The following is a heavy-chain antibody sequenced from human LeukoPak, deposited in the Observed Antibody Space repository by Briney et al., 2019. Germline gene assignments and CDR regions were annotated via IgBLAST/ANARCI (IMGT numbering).Heavy chain of an antibody. CDR2: INPNSGGT. CDR1: GYTFTGYY. D-gene: IGHD6-6*01. V-gene: IGHV1-2*02. CDR3: ARGSAMAQKQLVRHFDS. Sequence: ASVKVSCKASGYTFTGYYMHWVRQAPGQGLEWMGWINPNSGGTNYAQKLQDRVTMTTDTSTTTAYMEVRSLTSDDTAVYYCARGSAMAQKQLVRHFDSWGQGTLVIVSS. J-gene: IGHJ4*02.